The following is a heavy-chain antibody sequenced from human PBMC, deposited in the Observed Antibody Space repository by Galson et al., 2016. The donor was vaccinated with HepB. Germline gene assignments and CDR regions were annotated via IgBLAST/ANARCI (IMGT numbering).Heavy chain of an antibody. CDR3: ARDEGFYNGMDV. CDR1: SDPVTSGTYY. J-gene: IGHJ6*02. V-gene: IGHV4-61*01. Sequence: EPLSLTCTVSSDPVTSGTYYWSWVRQSPGKGLDWIGYIHDSGNANYNPSIKSRVTISRDTSKNQFFLELTSVTAADTAVYYCARDEGFYNGMDVWGQGTTVTVAS. D-gene: IGHD2-2*02. CDR2: IHDSGNA.